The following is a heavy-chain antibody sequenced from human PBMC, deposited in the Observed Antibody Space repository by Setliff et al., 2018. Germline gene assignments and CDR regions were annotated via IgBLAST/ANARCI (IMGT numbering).Heavy chain of an antibody. Sequence: ASVKVSCKTSGYSFTSHYVHWVRQAPGQGLEWMGWISAYTGNTKFAQKFQGRVTMTTDTSTSTAYLELRSLTSDDTAVYYCARINFYVSSGYYYAPDFWGQGTLVTVSS. V-gene: IGHV1-18*04. J-gene: IGHJ4*02. CDR3: ARINFYVSSGYYYAPDF. CDR1: GYSFTSHY. D-gene: IGHD3-22*01. CDR2: ISAYTGNT.